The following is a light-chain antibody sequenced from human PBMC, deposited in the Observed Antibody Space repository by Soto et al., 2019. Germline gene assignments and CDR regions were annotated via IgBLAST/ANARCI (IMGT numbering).Light chain of an antibody. V-gene: IGKV3-20*01. J-gene: IGKJ1*01. Sequence: EIVLTQSPGTLSLSPGKRATLSCRASQSVSAYLAWYQQKPGQAPRLLIYGASSRATGIPDRFSGSGSGTDFTLTISRLEPEDFAVYYCQQYGSPWTFGQGTKVDIK. CDR1: QSVSAY. CDR3: QQYGSPWT. CDR2: GAS.